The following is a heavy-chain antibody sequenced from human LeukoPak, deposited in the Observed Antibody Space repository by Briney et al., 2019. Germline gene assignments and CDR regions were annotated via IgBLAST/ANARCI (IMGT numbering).Heavy chain of an antibody. Sequence: SETLSLTCTVSGGSVSSGSYYWSWIRQPPGKGLEWIGYIYYSGSTNYNPSLKSRVTISVDTSKNQFSLKLSSVTAADTAVYYCARDGPGGYFDYWGQGTLATVSS. V-gene: IGHV4-61*01. CDR3: ARDGPGGYFDY. CDR2: IYYSGST. CDR1: GGSVSSGSYY. J-gene: IGHJ4*02. D-gene: IGHD3-16*01.